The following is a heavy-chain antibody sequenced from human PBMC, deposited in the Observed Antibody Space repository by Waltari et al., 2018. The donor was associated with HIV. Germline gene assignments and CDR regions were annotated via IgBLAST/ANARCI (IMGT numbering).Heavy chain of an antibody. CDR1: GGPFSSYA. Sequence: QVQLVHSGAEVKKPGSSVKVYCQASGGPFSSYATSWVRQAPGQGLEWMGGIIPIFGTANYAQKFQGRVTITADESTSTAYMELSSLRSEDTAVYYCARDSDLAARSFDYWGQGTLVTVSS. D-gene: IGHD6-6*01. CDR2: IIPIFGTA. CDR3: ARDSDLAARSFDY. J-gene: IGHJ4*02. V-gene: IGHV1-69*01.